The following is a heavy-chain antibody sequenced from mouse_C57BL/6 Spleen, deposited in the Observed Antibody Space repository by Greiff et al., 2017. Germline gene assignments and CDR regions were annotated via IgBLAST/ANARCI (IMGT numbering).Heavy chain of an antibody. V-gene: IGHV1-55*01. CDR3: TRSLDRDSSDYFDY. D-gene: IGHD3-2*02. Sequence: QVQLQQPGAELVKPGASVKMSCKASGYTFTSYWITWVKQRPGQGLEWIGDIYPGSGSTNYNEKFKSKATLTVDTSSSTAYMPRSSLTSEDSAVYCCTRSLDRDSSDYFDYWGKGTTLTVSS. CDR1: GYTFTSYW. CDR2: IYPGSGST. J-gene: IGHJ2*01.